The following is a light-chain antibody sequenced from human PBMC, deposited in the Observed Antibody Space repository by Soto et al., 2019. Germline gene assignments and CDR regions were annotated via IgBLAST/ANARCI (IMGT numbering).Light chain of an antibody. Sequence: DIVMTQSPLSLPVTPGEPASISCRSSQSLLHSNGYNYLDWYLQKPGQSPQLLIYLGSKRAAAVPPRFSGSGPGTDFTLRFSREEAEEVGVYYCTQPLRSWTFGQGSKV. J-gene: IGKJ1*01. CDR3: TQPLRSWT. V-gene: IGKV2-28*01. CDR2: LGS. CDR1: QSLLHSNGYNY.